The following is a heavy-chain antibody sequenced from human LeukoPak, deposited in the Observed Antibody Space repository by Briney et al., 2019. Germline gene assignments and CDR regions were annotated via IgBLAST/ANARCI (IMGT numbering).Heavy chain of an antibody. Sequence: ASVKVSCKASGYTFTSYDINWVRQATGQGLEWMGWMNPNSGNTGYAQRFQGRVTITRNTSISTAYMELSSLRSEDTAVYYCARGYYYDSSGYYYDNWGQGTLVTVSS. CDR3: ARGYYYDSSGYYYDN. J-gene: IGHJ4*02. V-gene: IGHV1-8*01. CDR1: GYTFTSYD. CDR2: MNPNSGNT. D-gene: IGHD3-22*01.